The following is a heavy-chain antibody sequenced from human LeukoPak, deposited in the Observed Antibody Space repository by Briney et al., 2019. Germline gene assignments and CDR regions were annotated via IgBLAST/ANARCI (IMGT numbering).Heavy chain of an antibody. V-gene: IGHV4-39*07. CDR3: TRGRLRSAQDS. Sequence: MSSETLSLTCTVSGVSISSSSYYWGWIRQPPGKGLEWIASISYSGSTYYNPSLKSRVTISVDTSRTQFSLKLFSVTAADTAVYYCTRGRLRSAQDSWGQGTLVTVSS. CDR2: ISYSGST. CDR1: GVSISSSSYY. D-gene: IGHD6-6*01. J-gene: IGHJ4*02.